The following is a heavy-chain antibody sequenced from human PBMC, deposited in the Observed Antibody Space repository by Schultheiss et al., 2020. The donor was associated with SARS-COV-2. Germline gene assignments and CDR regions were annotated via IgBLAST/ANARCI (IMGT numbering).Heavy chain of an antibody. CDR1: GYTFTGYY. CDR2: ISAYNGNT. V-gene: IGHV1-2*02. D-gene: IGHD2-8*02. CDR3: ARSTAWSDNWFDP. Sequence: ASVKVSCKASGYTFTGYYMHWVRQAPGQGLEWMGWISAYNGNTNYAQKLQGRVTMTRDTSISTAYMELSSLTSDDTAIYFCARSTAWSDNWFDPWGQGTLVTVSS. J-gene: IGHJ5*02.